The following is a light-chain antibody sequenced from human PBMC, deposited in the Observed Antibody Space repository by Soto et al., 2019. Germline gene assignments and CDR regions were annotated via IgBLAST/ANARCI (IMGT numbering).Light chain of an antibody. V-gene: IGLV1-40*01. CDR3: SSWDDNLDAVV. J-gene: IGLJ1*01. CDR1: SSDIGAGYD. CDR2: GNS. Sequence: QSVLTQPPSVSGAPGQRVTISCTGSSSDIGAGYDVHWYQQLPGTAPKLLIYGNSNRPSGVPDRFSGSKSGTSASLAITGLQAEDEADYYCSSWDDNLDAVVFGAGTKVTVL.